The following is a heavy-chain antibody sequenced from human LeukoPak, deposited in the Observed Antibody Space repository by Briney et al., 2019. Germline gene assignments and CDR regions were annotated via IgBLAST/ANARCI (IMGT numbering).Heavy chain of an antibody. V-gene: IGHV3-23*01. CDR2: ISGRGDGT. J-gene: IGHJ5*02. CDR3: AKDRASPGFNLFDP. Sequence: PGGSLRLSCAASGFTFSNAWMSWVRQAPGQGLEWVSGISGRGDGTYYADSVRGRFTISRDNSKNTLYLQMNRLRAGDTAVYYCAKDRASPGFNLFDPWGQGTLVTVSS. CDR1: GFTFSNAW. D-gene: IGHD5-12*01.